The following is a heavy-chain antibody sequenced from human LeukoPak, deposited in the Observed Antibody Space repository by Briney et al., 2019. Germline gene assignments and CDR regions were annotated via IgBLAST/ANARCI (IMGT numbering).Heavy chain of an antibody. D-gene: IGHD6-19*01. CDR2: ITGTADKT. J-gene: IGHJ3*02. Sequence: GGSLRLSCEASGFTFTNYVMNWVRQAPGKGLKWVSSITGTADKTYDADSVKGRFTISRDNSKNMLSLQMSSLRVEDTAIYYCARRGGSRGWGAFDIWGQGSIVTVSS. CDR3: ARRGGSRGWGAFDI. V-gene: IGHV3-23*01. CDR1: GFTFTNYV.